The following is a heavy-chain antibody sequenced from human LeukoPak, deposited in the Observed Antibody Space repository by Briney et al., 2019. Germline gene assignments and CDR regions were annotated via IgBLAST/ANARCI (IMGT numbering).Heavy chain of an antibody. CDR2: ISYDGSNK. Sequence: GGSLRLSCAASGFTFSSYGMHWVRQAPGKGLEWVAVISYDGSNKYYADSVKGRFTISRDNSKNTLYLQMNSLRAEDTAVYYCARGDWGSYRPPFDYWGQGTLVTVS. CDR1: GFTFSSYG. V-gene: IGHV3-30*03. D-gene: IGHD3-16*02. J-gene: IGHJ4*02. CDR3: ARGDWGSYRPPFDY.